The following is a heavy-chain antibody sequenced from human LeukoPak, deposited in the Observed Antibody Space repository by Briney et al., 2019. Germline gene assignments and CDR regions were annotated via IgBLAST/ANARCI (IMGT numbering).Heavy chain of an antibody. CDR3: VRGLAGGFDP. CDR1: GFTFSTYD. J-gene: IGHJ5*02. Sequence: GGSLRLSCAASGFTFSTYDMHWVRQPTGKGLEWVSGIGRAGDTNYLGSVKGRFTISRENAKNSLYLQMNSLRDGDTAVYYCVRGLAGGFDPWGQGTLVTVSS. CDR2: IGRAGDT. V-gene: IGHV3-13*01. D-gene: IGHD2-21*01.